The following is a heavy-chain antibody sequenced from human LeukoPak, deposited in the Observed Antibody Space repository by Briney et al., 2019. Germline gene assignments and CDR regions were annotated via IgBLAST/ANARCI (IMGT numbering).Heavy chain of an antibody. CDR1: GGSISSGRYY. CDR3: ARRGGYCDASSCYSGDYYYYHGMDV. CDR2: LSSTGST. J-gene: IGHJ6*02. Sequence: PSQTLSLTCTVSGGSISSGRYYWSWIRQPAGEALEWIGRLSSTGSTNYNPSLKSRVTISVDTSKNQFALNLSSVTAADTAVYYCARRGGYCDASSCYSGDYYYYHGMDVWGQGTTVTVSS. D-gene: IGHD2-2*02. V-gene: IGHV4-61*02.